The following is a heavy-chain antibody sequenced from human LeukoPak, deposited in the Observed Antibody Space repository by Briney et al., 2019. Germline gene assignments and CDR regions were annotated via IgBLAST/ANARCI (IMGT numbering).Heavy chain of an antibody. CDR1: GFTFSNAW. J-gene: IGHJ4*02. CDR3: TTDKSIYDSSGYYMVDY. V-gene: IGHV3-15*01. Sequence: AGGSLRLSCAASGFTFSNAWMSWVRQAPGKGLEWVGRIKSKTDGGTTDYAAPVKGRFTISRDDSKNTLYLQMNSLKTEDTAVYYCTTDKSIYDSSGYYMVDYWGQGTLVTVSS. CDR2: IKSKTDGGTT. D-gene: IGHD3-22*01.